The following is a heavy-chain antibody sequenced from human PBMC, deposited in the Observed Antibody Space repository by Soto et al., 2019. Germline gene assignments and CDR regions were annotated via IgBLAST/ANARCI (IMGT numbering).Heavy chain of an antibody. Sequence: GGSLRLSCAASGFTFSDYYMSWIRQAPGKGLEYISYISSSSGSTNYADSVKGRFTISRDNAKNSLYLQMSSLRAEDTAVYYCARDRGGYDRLYYYHGMDGWGQGTTVTVSS. D-gene: IGHD5-12*01. CDR2: ISSSSGST. CDR1: GFTFSDYY. J-gene: IGHJ6*02. CDR3: ARDRGGYDRLYYYHGMDG. V-gene: IGHV3-11*06.